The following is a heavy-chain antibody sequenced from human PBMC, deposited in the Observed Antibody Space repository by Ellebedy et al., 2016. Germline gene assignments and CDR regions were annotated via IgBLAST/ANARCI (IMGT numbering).Heavy chain of an antibody. CDR2: INHSGST. D-gene: IGHD3-10*01. J-gene: IGHJ5*02. CDR3: ARDGGLLWFGRYNWFDP. Sequence: GSLRLSCAASGFTFSSYWMSWVRQPPGKGLEWIGEINHSGSTNYNPSLKSRVTISVDTSKNQFSLKLSSVTAADTAVYYCARDGGLLWFGRYNWFDPWGQGTLVTVSS. V-gene: IGHV4-34*01. CDR1: GFTFSSYW.